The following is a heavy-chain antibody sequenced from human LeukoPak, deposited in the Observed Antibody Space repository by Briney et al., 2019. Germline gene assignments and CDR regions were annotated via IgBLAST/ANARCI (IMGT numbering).Heavy chain of an antibody. D-gene: IGHD6-19*01. CDR1: GFTFSSYA. V-gene: IGHV3-30-3*01. Sequence: GGSLRLSCAASGFTFSSYAMHWVRQAPGKGLEWVAVISYDGSNKYYADSVMGRFTISRDNSKNTLYLQMNSLRAEDTAVYYCARGFYSSGWYPDYWGQGTLVTVSS. CDR3: ARGFYSSGWYPDY. J-gene: IGHJ4*02. CDR2: ISYDGSNK.